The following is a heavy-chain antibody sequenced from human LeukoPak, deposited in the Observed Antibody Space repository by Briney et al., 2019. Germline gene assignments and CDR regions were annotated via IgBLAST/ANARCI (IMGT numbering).Heavy chain of an antibody. Sequence: SETLSLTCTVSGGSISSSYSYWGWIRQPPGKGLEWIGNIYYSGSTYYSPSLTSRVTVSVDTSENQFSLKLSSVTAADTAVYYCARGGYSSSWYGYAFDIWGQGTMVTVSS. J-gene: IGHJ3*02. CDR2: IYYSGST. CDR1: GGSISSSYSY. V-gene: IGHV4-39*07. D-gene: IGHD6-13*01. CDR3: ARGGYSSSWYGYAFDI.